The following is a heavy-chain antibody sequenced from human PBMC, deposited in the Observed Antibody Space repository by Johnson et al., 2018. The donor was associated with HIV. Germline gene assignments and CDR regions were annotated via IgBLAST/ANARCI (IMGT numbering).Heavy chain of an antibody. Sequence: QVQLVESGGGVVQPGRSLRLSCAASGFTFSSYAMHWVRQAPGKGLEWVAVISYDGSNKYYADSVKGRFTISRDNSKNTRDLQMNSLKTEDTAVYYCTTDRAAARDAFDIWGQGTMLTVSS. V-gene: IGHV3-30-3*01. CDR1: GFTFSSYA. CDR2: ISYDGSNK. CDR3: TTDRAAARDAFDI. J-gene: IGHJ3*02. D-gene: IGHD6-13*01.